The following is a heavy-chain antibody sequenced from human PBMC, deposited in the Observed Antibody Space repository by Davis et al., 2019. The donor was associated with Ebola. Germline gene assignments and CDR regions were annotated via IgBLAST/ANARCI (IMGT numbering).Heavy chain of an antibody. D-gene: IGHD4-23*01. J-gene: IGHJ4*02. V-gene: IGHV4-59*01. CDR3: ARGRAIRWRGIFDY. Sequence: SETLSLTCTVSGDSISPYYLRWIRQPPGKGLEWIGYIYYSGSTTYNPYLKSRVTISVDTSKNQFSLKLSSVTAADTAVYYCARGRAIRWRGIFDYWGQGTLVTVSS. CDR2: IYYSGST. CDR1: GDSISPYY.